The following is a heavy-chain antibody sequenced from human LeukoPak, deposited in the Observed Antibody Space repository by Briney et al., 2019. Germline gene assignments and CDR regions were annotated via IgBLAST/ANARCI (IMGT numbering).Heavy chain of an antibody. J-gene: IGHJ6*02. V-gene: IGHV6-1*01. CDR1: GDSVSSNSAA. CDR3: ARSWVVAARGFIGDYYYYGMDV. CDR2: TYYRSKWYS. Sequence: SQTLSLTCAISGDSVSSNSAAWNWIRQSPSRGLEWLGRTYYRSKWYSDYAVSVKSRITINPDTSKNQFSLQLNSVTPEDTAVYYCARSWVVAARGFIGDYYYYGMDVWGQGTTVTVSS. D-gene: IGHD2-15*01.